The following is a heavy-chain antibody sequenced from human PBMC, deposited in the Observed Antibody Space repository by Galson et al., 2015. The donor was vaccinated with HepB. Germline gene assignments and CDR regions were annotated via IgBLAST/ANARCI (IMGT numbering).Heavy chain of an antibody. CDR2: INPNSGGT. Sequence: SVKVSCKASGYTFTGYYMHWVRQAPGQGLEWMGWINPNSGGTNYAQKFQGRVTMTRDTSISTAYMELSRLRSDDTAVYYCAREYASELYGMDVWGQGTTVTVSS. J-gene: IGHJ6*02. CDR3: AREYASELYGMDV. CDR1: GYTFTGYY. D-gene: IGHD2-2*01. V-gene: IGHV1-2*02.